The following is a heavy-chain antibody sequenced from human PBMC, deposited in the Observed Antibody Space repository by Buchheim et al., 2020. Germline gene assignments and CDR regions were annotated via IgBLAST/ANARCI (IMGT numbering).Heavy chain of an antibody. D-gene: IGHD3-10*01. J-gene: IGHJ4*02. CDR3: ARSFGGYGSGSYSSYFDC. Sequence: QVQLQQWGAGLLKPSETLSLTCAVYGGSFSGYYWSWIRQPPGKGLEWIGEINHSGSTNYNPSLKSRVTISVDKSINQFSLKLASVTAADTAVYYCARSFGGYGSGSYSSYFDCWGQGTL. V-gene: IGHV4-34*01. CDR2: INHSGST. CDR1: GGSFSGYY.